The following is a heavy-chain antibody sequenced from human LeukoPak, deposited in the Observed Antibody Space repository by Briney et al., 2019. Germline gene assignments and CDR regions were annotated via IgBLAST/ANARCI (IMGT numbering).Heavy chain of an antibody. V-gene: IGHV3-21*01. J-gene: IGHJ4*02. CDR2: ISSSSSYI. D-gene: IGHD6-6*01. CDR1: GFTFSSYS. Sequence: PGGSLRLSCAASGFTFSSYSMNWVRQAPGKGLEWVSSISSSSSYIYYADSVKGRFTISRDNAKNSLYLQMNSLRAEETAVYYCARDNRLDSSSGIGYWGQGTLVTVSS. CDR3: ARDNRLDSSSGIGY.